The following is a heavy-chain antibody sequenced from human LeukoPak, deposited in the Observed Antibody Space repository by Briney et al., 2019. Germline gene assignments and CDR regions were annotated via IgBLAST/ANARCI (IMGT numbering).Heavy chain of an antibody. D-gene: IGHD4-17*01. V-gene: IGHV4-31*03. CDR2: IYYSGST. J-gene: IGHJ4*02. Sequence: SETLSLTCTVSGGSISSGDYYWSWIRQHPGKGLEWIGYIYYSGSTYYNPSLKSRVTISVDTSKNQFSLKLSSVTAADTAAYYCARDRDGGYGDYFDHWGQGTLVTVSS. CDR3: ARDRDGGYGDYFDH. CDR1: GGSISSGDYY.